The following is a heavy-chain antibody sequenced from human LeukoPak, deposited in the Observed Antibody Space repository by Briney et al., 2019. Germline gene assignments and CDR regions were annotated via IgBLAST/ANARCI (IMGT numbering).Heavy chain of an antibody. CDR2: INPSGDST. Sequence: ASVNVSCKASGYTFTSYYMHWVRQAPGQGLEWMGIINPSGDSTSYAQKFQGRVTMTRDTSTSTVYMELSSLRSEDTAVYYCARERRGIVAGWGQGTLVTVSS. CDR3: ARERRGIVAG. CDR1: GYTFTSYY. J-gene: IGHJ4*02. V-gene: IGHV1-46*01. D-gene: IGHD2-15*01.